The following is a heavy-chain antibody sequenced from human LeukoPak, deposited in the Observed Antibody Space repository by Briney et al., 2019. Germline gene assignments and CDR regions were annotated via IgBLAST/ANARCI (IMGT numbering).Heavy chain of an antibody. D-gene: IGHD3-16*01. CDR3: ARAHYAISTAAFDT. J-gene: IGHJ3*02. Sequence: SETLSLTCTVSGGSISSYYWSWIRQPPGQGLEWMGYIYYSGSTTYNPSLMRRVTISVDESKNQLSLKLSSVTAADTAVYYCARAHYAISTAAFDTWGQGTMVTVSS. V-gene: IGHV4-59*01. CDR1: GGSISSYY. CDR2: IYYSGST.